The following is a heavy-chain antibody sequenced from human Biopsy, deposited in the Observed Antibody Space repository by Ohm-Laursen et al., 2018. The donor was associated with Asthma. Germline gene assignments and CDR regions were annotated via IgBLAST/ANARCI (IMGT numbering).Heavy chain of an antibody. CDR1: GDSFSNYA. Sequence: ASVKVSCKASGDSFSNYAISWVRQAPGQGLEWMGGLIPVLGTPDHAQMFEGRVTITADESTSTAYMELSSLSSEDTAVYYCARGYSGSDRIVYHYSGLEVWGQGTTVTVSS. D-gene: IGHD5-12*01. V-gene: IGHV1-69*13. J-gene: IGHJ6*02. CDR3: ARGYSGSDRIVYHYSGLEV. CDR2: LIPVLGTP.